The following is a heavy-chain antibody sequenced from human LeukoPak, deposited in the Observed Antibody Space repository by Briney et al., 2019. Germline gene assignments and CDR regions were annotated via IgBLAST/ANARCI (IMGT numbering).Heavy chain of an antibody. V-gene: IGHV3-30-3*01. CDR3: APELIRDGGGDY. D-gene: IGHD3-16*01. CDR2: ILNDENNR. J-gene: IGHJ4*02. Sequence: PGRSLRLSCAASGFSFSSYGMHWVRQAPGKGLEGVAVILNDENNRNYADSVKDRFSIARDNSKNTLYLQMNSLRAEDTAVYYCAPELIRDGGGDYWGQGTLVTVSS. CDR1: GFSFSSYG.